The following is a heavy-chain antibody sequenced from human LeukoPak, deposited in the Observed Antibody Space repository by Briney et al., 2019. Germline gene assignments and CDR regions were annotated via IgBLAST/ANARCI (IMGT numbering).Heavy chain of an antibody. Sequence: SLRHCRATYASTSTSYGTKSVRQPPGKGLEWVSSISNNNSYIYHADSVKGRLTTSKDHAKNPLYLQMNSLRAADTAVYYCVRRFRRQLGLDYWGQGTLVTVSS. D-gene: IGHD6-13*01. J-gene: IGHJ4*02. CDR3: VRRFRRQLGLDY. CDR2: ISNNNSYI. CDR1: ASTSTSYG. V-gene: IGHV3-21*01.